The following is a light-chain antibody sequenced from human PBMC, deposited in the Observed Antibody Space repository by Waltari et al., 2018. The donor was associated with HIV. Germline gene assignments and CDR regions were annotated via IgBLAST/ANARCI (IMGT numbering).Light chain of an antibody. Sequence: QPVVTQEPSLTVSPGGTVTLTCGSSTGPVPSGHHPYWFQQKSGQAPRTLIYDTSNKDSWTPARFSGALLGGKAALTRSGAQREDEADYFCLLSYAGAGPVVFGGGTKLTVL. J-gene: IGLJ2*01. CDR3: LLSYAGAGPVV. V-gene: IGLV7-46*01. CDR1: TGPVPSGHH. CDR2: DTS.